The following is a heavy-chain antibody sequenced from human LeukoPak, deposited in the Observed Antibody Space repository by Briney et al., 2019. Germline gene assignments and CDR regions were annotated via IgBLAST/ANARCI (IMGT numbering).Heavy chain of an antibody. Sequence: GGSLRLSCAASGFTFSSYGMHWVRQAPGKGLEWVANIKQDGSEKYYVDSVKGRFTISRDNAKNSLYLQMNSLRAEDTAVYYCAREGNWNDRYFDYWGQGTLVTVSS. V-gene: IGHV3-7*04. D-gene: IGHD1-1*01. CDR2: IKQDGSEK. CDR1: GFTFSSYG. CDR3: AREGNWNDRYFDY. J-gene: IGHJ4*02.